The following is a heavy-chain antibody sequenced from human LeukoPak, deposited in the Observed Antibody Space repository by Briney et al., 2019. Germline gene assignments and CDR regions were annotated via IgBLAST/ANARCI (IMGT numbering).Heavy chain of an antibody. CDR3: ARVPSVVISHFDY. Sequence: GASVKVSCKASGYTFTGYYMHWVRQAPGQRLEGMGWINPNSGGTNYAQKFQGRVTMTRDTSISTAYMELSRLRSDDTAVYYCARVPSVVISHFDYWGQGTLVTVSS. V-gene: IGHV1-2*02. CDR2: INPNSGGT. D-gene: IGHD3-22*01. CDR1: GYTFTGYY. J-gene: IGHJ4*02.